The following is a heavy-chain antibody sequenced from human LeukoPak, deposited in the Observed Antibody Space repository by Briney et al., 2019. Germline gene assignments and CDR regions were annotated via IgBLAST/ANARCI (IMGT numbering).Heavy chain of an antibody. CDR2: FDPEDGET. D-gene: IGHD3-22*01. CDR3: AAETPDYYDSSGYLAFDI. J-gene: IGHJ3*02. CDR1: GYTLTELS. V-gene: IGHV1-24*01. Sequence: ASVKVSCKVSGYTLTELSINWVRQAPGKGLEWVGGFDPEDGETIYAQKFQGRLTVTEDTSTDTAYMVLSSLRSEDTAVYYCAAETPDYYDSSGYLAFDIWGQGTMVTVSS.